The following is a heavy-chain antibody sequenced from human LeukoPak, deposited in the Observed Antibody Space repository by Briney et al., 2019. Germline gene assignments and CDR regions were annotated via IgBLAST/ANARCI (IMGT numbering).Heavy chain of an antibody. CDR2: IYYSGST. CDR1: GGSISSSSYY. J-gene: IGHJ4*02. Sequence: SETLSLTCTVSGGSISSSSYYWGWIRQPPGKGLEWIGSIYYSGSTYYNPSLKSRVTISVDTSKNQFSLKLTSVTAADTAMYYCASRYSNSWYYFDYWGQGTLVTVSS. D-gene: IGHD5-12*01. CDR3: ASRYSNSWYYFDY. V-gene: IGHV4-39*01.